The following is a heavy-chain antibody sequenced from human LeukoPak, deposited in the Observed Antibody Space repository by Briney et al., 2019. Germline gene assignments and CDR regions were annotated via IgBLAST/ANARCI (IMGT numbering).Heavy chain of an antibody. Sequence: SETLSLTCTVSGGSIRSGDYYWSWIRQHPGKGLEWIGNIYYSGNTYYNPSLKSRVTISVDTSKNQFSLKLSSVTAADTAVYYCARGTHSGRITIFGVVIRNWFDPWGQGTLVTVS. CDR1: GGSIRSGDYY. V-gene: IGHV4-31*03. D-gene: IGHD3-3*01. CDR3: ARGTHSGRITIFGVVIRNWFDP. J-gene: IGHJ5*02. CDR2: IYYSGNT.